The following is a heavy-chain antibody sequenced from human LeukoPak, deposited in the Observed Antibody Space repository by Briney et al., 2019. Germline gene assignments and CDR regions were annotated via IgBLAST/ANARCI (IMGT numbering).Heavy chain of an antibody. CDR2: IYYSGST. D-gene: IGHD3-10*01. V-gene: IGHV4-30-4*01. CDR3: ARRYGSGSSLDY. J-gene: IGHJ4*02. Sequence: SQTLSHTCTVSGGSISSGDYYWSWIRQPRGKGLEWIGYIYYSGSTYYNPSLKSRVTISVDTSKNQFSLKRSSVTAADTAVYYCARRYGSGSSLDYWGQGTLVTVSS. CDR1: GGSISSGDYY.